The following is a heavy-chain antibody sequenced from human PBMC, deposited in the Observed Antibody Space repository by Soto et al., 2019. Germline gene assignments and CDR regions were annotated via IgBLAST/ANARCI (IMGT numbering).Heavy chain of an antibody. CDR1: GGSVSSGSYY. CDR3: ARTKYGGNSDYYYYYGMDV. J-gene: IGHJ6*02. CDR2: IYYSGST. D-gene: IGHD2-21*02. Sequence: SETLSLTCTASGGSVSSGSYYWSWIRQPPGKGLEWIGYIYYSGSTNYNPSLKSRVTISVDTSKNQFSLKLSSVTAADTAVYYCARTKYGGNSDYYYYYGMDVWGQGTTVTVSS. V-gene: IGHV4-61*01.